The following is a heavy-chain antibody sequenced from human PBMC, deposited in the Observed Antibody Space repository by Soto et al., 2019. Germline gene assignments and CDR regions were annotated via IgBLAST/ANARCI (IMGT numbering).Heavy chain of an antibody. V-gene: IGHV1-2*04. CDR2: INPNSGGT. J-gene: IGHJ3*02. CDR1: GYTFTGYY. D-gene: IGHD3-3*01. Sequence: ASVTVSCKASGYTFTGYYMHWVRQAPGQGLEWMGWINPNSGGTNYAQKFQGWVTMTRDTSISTAYMELSRLRSDDTAVYYCARGEVLTIFGVVTPDALDIWGQGTMVTVS. CDR3: ARGEVLTIFGVVTPDALDI.